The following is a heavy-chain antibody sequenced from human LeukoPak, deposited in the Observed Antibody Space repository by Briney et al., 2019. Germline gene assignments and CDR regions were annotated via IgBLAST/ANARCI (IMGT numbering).Heavy chain of an antibody. CDR2: ISSSASYK. CDR1: GFTFTSHT. J-gene: IGHJ4*02. V-gene: IGHV3-21*01. CDR3: ARSGYSYGYGTYYFDY. Sequence: GGSLRLSCAASGFTFTSHTMNWVRQAPGKGLEWVSSISSSASYKYYADSVKGRFTISRDNAKNSLHLQMNSLRAEDTAVYYCARSGYSYGYGTYYFDYWGQGTLVTVSS. D-gene: IGHD5-18*01.